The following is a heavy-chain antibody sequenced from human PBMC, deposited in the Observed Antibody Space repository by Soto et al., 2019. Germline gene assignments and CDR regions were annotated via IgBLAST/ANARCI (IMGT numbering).Heavy chain of an antibody. CDR3: ANIHCRSSDFVASMMYHYYLLAV. Sequence: AEKVSCKASGGTFNIYAISWVRQAPGQGLEWMGGIIPMFGTADYAQNFQGRVTINADGFTTTAYMELSSLRSDDTAMYYCANIHCRSSDFVASMMYHYYLLAVSGQRTSVPAP. CDR2: IIPMFGTA. D-gene: IGHD2-2*01. J-gene: IGHJ6*02. V-gene: IGHV1-69*13. CDR1: GGTFNIYA.